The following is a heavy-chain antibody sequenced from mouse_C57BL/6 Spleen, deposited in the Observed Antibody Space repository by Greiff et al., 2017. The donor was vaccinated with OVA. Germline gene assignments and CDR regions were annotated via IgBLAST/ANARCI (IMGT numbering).Heavy chain of an antibody. Sequence: VQLQQSGAELARPGASVKMSCKASGYTFTSYTMHWVKQRPGQGLEWIGYINPSSGYTKYNQKFKDKATLTADKSSSTAYMQLSSLTSEDSAVYYCARHDGYYVGAMDYWGQGTSVTVSS. D-gene: IGHD2-3*01. CDR2: INPSSGYT. J-gene: IGHJ4*01. CDR1: GYTFTSYT. CDR3: ARHDGYYVGAMDY. V-gene: IGHV1-4*01.